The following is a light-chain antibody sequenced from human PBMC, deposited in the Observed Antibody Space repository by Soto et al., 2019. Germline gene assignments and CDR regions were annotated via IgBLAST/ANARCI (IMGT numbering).Light chain of an antibody. CDR3: QPGGAGSAIDV. J-gene: IGLJ7*01. V-gene: IGLV4-69*01. CDR1: SGHSNYA. Sequence: QLVLTQSPSASASLGASVKLTCTLSSGHSNYAIAWHQQQPEKGPRYLMKVNSGGSHIKGDGMPDRFSGSSSGAERYLFISRLQSEDEGDYYCQPGGAGSAIDVFGGGTQLTVL. CDR2: VNSGGSH.